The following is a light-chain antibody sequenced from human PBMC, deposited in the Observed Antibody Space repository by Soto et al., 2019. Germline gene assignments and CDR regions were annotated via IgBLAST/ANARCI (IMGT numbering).Light chain of an antibody. Sequence: QSVLAQPPSTSGSPGHSVTISCTGTRSDVGGYNYVSWYQHHPGKAPKLISYEVYKRPSGVPDRFSGSKSGNTAALTVSGLQAEDEADYYCSSYVGTNSYVFGTGTKVTVL. V-gene: IGLV2-8*01. CDR3: SSYVGTNSYV. CDR2: EVY. CDR1: RSDVGGYNY. J-gene: IGLJ1*01.